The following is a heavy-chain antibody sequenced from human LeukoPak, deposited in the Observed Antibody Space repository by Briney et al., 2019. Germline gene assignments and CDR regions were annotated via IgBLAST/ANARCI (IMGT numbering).Heavy chain of an antibody. J-gene: IGHJ5*02. Sequence: ASVKASCKASGYTFTSYDINWVRRATGQGLEWMGWMNPNSGNTGYAQKFQGRVTMTRNTSISTAYMELSSLRSEDTAVYYCAIVVGANNWFDPWGQGALVTVSS. CDR2: MNPNSGNT. CDR3: AIVVGANNWFDP. V-gene: IGHV1-8*01. CDR1: GYTFTSYD. D-gene: IGHD1-26*01.